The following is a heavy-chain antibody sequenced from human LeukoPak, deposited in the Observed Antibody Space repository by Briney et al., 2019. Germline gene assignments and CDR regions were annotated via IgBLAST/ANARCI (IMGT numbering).Heavy chain of an antibody. D-gene: IGHD5-12*01. CDR2: ISAFIGNT. CDR1: GYTFTSYG. J-gene: IGHJ5*02. V-gene: IGHV1-18*01. Sequence: ASVKVSCKASGYTFTSYGISWVRQAPGQGLEWMGWISAFIGNTNYAQKLQGRVTMTTDTSTSTAYMELSSLRSDDPAVYYCARVWLRGYWFDLWGQGTLVTVSS. CDR3: ARVWLRGYWFDL.